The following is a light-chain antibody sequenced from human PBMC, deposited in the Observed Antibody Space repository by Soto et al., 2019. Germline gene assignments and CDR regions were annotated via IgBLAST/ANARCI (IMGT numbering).Light chain of an antibody. CDR1: SSEIGGYDY. CDR3: SAYAGSIVVV. J-gene: IGLJ2*01. Sequence: QSVLNQPASVSGSPGQSITLSCTGTSSEIGGYDYVSWYQQHPGKAAKLMIYEVSKRPSRVPDRFSGAKSGNTASLTVSGLQAEDEDDYCFSAYAGSIVVVFGGGTQLAVL. V-gene: IGLV2-8*01. CDR2: EVS.